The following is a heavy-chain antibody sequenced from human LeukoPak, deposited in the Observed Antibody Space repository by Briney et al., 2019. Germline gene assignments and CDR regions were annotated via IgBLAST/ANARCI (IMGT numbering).Heavy chain of an antibody. J-gene: IGHJ4*02. CDR1: GFTFSSYA. Sequence: PGGSLRLSCAASGFTFSSYAMSWVRQAPGKGLEWVSAISGSGGSTYYADSVKGRFTISRDNSKNTLYLQMNSLRAEDTAVYYCAKDAGVVGYCSSTSCYPLKVFDYWGQGTLVTVSS. CDR3: AKDAGVVGYCSSTSCYPLKVFDY. D-gene: IGHD2-2*01. CDR2: ISGSGGST. V-gene: IGHV3-23*01.